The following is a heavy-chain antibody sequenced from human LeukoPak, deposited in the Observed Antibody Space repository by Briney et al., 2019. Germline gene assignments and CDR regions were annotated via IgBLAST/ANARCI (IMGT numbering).Heavy chain of an antibody. D-gene: IGHD1-26*01. CDR1: GYTFTSYY. J-gene: IGHJ6*03. CDR3: AKDIGRGSRRGYYYYMDV. V-gene: IGHV1-46*01. Sequence: GASVKVSCKASGYTFTSYYMHWVRQAPGQGLEWMGIINPSGGSTSYAQKFQGRVTMTRDMSTSTVYMELSSLRSEDTALYYCAKDIGRGSRRGYYYYMDVWGKGTTVTISS. CDR2: INPSGGST.